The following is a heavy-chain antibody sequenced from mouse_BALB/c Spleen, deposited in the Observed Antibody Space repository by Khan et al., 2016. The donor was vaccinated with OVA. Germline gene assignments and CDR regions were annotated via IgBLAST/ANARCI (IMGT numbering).Heavy chain of an antibody. Sequence: QVQLQQPGAELVKPGTSVKISCKASGYTFTSYYMYWVKQRPGQGLEWIGGINPNNGDSNFNEKFTSKATLTVDKSSSTAYMQLGILTSEDSAVDYCARSGYGNPFAYWGQGTLVTVSA. D-gene: IGHD2-1*01. CDR2: INPNNGDS. CDR3: ARSGYGNPFAY. V-gene: IGHV1S81*02. J-gene: IGHJ3*01. CDR1: GYTFTSYY.